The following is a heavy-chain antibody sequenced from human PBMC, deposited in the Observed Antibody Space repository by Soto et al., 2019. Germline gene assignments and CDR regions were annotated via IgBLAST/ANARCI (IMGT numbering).Heavy chain of an antibody. D-gene: IGHD4-17*01. CDR2: IYYSGST. CDR3: ARDLTVTPNWFDP. J-gene: IGHJ5*02. Sequence: QVQLQESGPGLVKPSETLSLTCTVSGGSVSSGSYYWSWIRQPPGKGLEWFGYIYYSGSTNYNPSLKSRVTISVDTSKNQFSLKLSSVTAADTAVYYCARDLTVTPNWFDPWGQGTLVTVSS. V-gene: IGHV4-61*01. CDR1: GGSVSSGSYY.